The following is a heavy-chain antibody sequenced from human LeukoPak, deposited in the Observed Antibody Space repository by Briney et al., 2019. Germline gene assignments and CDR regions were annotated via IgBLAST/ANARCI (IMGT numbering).Heavy chain of an antibody. D-gene: IGHD3-22*01. V-gene: IGHV3-23*01. J-gene: IGHJ4*02. Sequence: GGSLRLSCAASEVTFSSYAVSWVRLAPGKGLEWVSTISGSGGSTYYADSVKGRFTISRDNSKSTLFLQMNSLRAEDTAVYYCAKDRRYYDSSGIFSWLDYWGQGTLVTVSS. CDR1: EVTFSSYA. CDR2: ISGSGGST. CDR3: AKDRRYYDSSGIFSWLDY.